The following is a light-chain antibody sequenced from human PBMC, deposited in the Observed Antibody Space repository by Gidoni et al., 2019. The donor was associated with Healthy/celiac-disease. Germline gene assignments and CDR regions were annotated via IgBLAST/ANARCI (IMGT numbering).Light chain of an antibody. J-gene: IGKJ4*01. CDR1: QSVSSSY. V-gene: IGKV3-20*01. Sequence: PGERATLSCRASQSVSSSYLAWYQQKPGQAPRLLIYGASSRATGIPDRFSGSGSGTDFTLTISRLDPEDFAVYYCQQYGSSPLTFGGGTKVEIK. CDR3: QQYGSSPLT. CDR2: GAS.